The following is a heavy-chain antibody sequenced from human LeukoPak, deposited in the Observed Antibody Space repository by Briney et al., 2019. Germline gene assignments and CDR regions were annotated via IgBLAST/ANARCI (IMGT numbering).Heavy chain of an antibody. V-gene: IGHV3-53*01. CDR1: GFTVSSNF. J-gene: IGHJ5*02. D-gene: IGHD6-13*01. Sequence: GGSLRLSCAASGFTVSSNFVTWVRQAPGKGLKWVSIIYSGGGTDYADSVKGRFTISRDNSKNTVYLQMNSLRAEDTAVYHCARKSLGIAAAGTFFGSWGQGTLVTVSS. CDR3: ARKSLGIAAAGTFFGS. CDR2: IYSGGGT.